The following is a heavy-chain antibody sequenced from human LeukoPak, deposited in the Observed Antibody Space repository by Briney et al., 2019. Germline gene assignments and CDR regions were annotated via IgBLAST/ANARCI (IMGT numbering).Heavy chain of an antibody. J-gene: IGHJ4*02. CDR1: GFTFSDSS. Sequence: PGGSLRLSCAASGFTFSDSSMHWVRQASGKGLEWVGRIRSKANSYATTYDASVKGRFTIYRDDSKSTAYLQMNSLKTEDTAVYYCTSKRSGWYDYHFDYGGQGTLVTVSS. CDR2: IRSKANSYAT. D-gene: IGHD6-13*01. V-gene: IGHV3-73*01. CDR3: TSKRSGWYDYHFDY.